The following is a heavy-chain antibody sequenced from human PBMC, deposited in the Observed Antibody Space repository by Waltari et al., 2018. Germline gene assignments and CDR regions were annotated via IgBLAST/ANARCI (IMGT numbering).Heavy chain of an antibody. CDR1: AYTFIKYG. V-gene: IGHV1-8*01. D-gene: IGHD3-3*01. J-gene: IGHJ4*02. Sequence: QVQLVQSGAEVKKPGASVRVSCKHSAYTFIKYGINWVRQATGHGLEWMGWINPKSGNTVSAQNFQDRVTITRDPSTSTVYMELSSLRSDDAAVYYCARVHYDFWSGYYIWGQGTLVTVPS. CDR2: INPKSGNT. CDR3: ARVHYDFWSGYYI.